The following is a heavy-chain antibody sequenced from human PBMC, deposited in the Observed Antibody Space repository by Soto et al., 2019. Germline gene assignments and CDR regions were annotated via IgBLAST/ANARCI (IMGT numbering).Heavy chain of an antibody. J-gene: IGHJ4*02. Sequence: QVQLQQWGAGLLKPSETLSLTCAVYGGSFSGYYWSWIRQPPGKGLEWIGEINHSGSTNYNTSLKRRVTISVDTSKNQFSLKLSSVTAADTAVYYCARAMGWFGELFGVLDYWGQGTLVTVSS. CDR3: ARAMGWFGELFGVLDY. CDR1: GGSFSGYY. D-gene: IGHD3-10*01. V-gene: IGHV4-34*01. CDR2: INHSGST.